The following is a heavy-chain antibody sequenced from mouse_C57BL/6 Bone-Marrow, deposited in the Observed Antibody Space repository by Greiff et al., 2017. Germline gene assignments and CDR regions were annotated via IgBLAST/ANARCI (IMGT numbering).Heavy chain of an antibody. CDR3: TRGKKIYYDYGFAY. Sequence: VQLQQSGAELVRPGASVKLSCTASGFNIKDYYMHWVKQRPEQGLEWIGRIDPEDGDTEYAPKFPGKATMTADTSSNTAYLQLSSLTSEDTAVYYCTRGKKIYYDYGFAYWGQGTLVTVSA. D-gene: IGHD2-4*01. V-gene: IGHV14-1*01. J-gene: IGHJ3*01. CDR2: IDPEDGDT. CDR1: GFNIKDYY.